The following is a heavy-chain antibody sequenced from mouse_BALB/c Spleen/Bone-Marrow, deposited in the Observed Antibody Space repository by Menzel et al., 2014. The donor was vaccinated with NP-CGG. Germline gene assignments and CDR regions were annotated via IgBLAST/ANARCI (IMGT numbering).Heavy chain of an antibody. Sequence: VQLQQPGAELVRPGTSVKVSCKASGYAFTNYLIEWVKQRPGQGLEWIGVINPGSGGANYNEKFKGKATLTADKSSSTAYMQLSSLTSDDSAVYFCAREWTARAVDYWGQGTTLTVSS. J-gene: IGHJ2*01. CDR2: INPGSGGA. V-gene: IGHV1-54*01. D-gene: IGHD3-2*01. CDR3: AREWTARAVDY. CDR1: GYAFTNYL.